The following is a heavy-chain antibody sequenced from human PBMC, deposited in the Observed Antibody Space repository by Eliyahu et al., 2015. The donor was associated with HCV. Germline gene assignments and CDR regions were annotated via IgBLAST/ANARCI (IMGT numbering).Heavy chain of an antibody. CDR3: ATYGSGSPVDAFDI. CDR2: ISYDGSNK. Sequence: DPGKGLEWVAVISYDGSNKYYADSVKGRFTISRDNSKNTLYLQMNSLRAEDTAVYYCATYGSGSPVDAFDIWGQGTMVTVSS. V-gene: IGHV3-30*16. J-gene: IGHJ3*02. D-gene: IGHD3-10*01.